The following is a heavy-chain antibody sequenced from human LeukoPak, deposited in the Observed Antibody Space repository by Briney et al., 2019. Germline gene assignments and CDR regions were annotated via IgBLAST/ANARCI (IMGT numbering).Heavy chain of an antibody. CDR2: IYHSGST. CDR1: GYSISSGYY. Sequence: SETLSLTCAVSGYSISSGYYWGWIRQPPGKGLEWIGSIYHSGSTYYNPSLKSRVTISVDTSKNQFFLKLNSVTAADTAVYYCARHIVVVPAARYYFDYWGQGTLVTVSS. D-gene: IGHD2-2*01. CDR3: ARHIVVVPAARYYFDY. V-gene: IGHV4-38-2*01. J-gene: IGHJ4*02.